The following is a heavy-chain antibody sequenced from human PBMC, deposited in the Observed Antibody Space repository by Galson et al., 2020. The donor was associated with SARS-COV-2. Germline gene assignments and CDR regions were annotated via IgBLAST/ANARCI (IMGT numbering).Heavy chain of an antibody. CDR1: GFTFSSYA. V-gene: IGHV3-23*01. J-gene: IGHJ4*02. CDR2: ISGSGGST. Sequence: GGSLRLSYAASGFTFSSYAMSWVRQAPGKGLEWVSAISGSGGSTYYADSVKGRFTISRDNSKNTLYLQMNSLRAEDTAVYYCAKGNRPNDYGDNFDYWGQGTLVTVSS. CDR3: AKGNRPNDYGDNFDY. D-gene: IGHD4-17*01.